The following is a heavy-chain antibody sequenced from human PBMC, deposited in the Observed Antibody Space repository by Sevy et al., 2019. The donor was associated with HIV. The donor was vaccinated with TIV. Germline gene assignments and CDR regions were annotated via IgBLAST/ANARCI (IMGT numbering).Heavy chain of an antibody. J-gene: IGHJ4*02. CDR2: INPNSGGT. CDR3: ASVPEMVPNGGDDY. CDR1: GYTFTGYY. D-gene: IGHD2-8*01. V-gene: IGHV1-2*06. Sequence: ASVKVSCKASGYTFTGYYMHWVRQAPGQGLEWMGRINPNSGGTNYAQKFQGRVTMSRDTSISTAYMELSRLRSDDTAVYFCASVPEMVPNGGDDYGGQGTLVTVSS.